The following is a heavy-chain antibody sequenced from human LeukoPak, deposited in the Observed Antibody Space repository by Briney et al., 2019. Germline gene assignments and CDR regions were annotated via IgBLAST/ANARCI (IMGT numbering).Heavy chain of an antibody. Sequence: SETLPLTWAVSGYSISSGYYWGWIRQPRGKGLEWIGSIYHSGSTYYNPSLKSRVTISVDTSKNQFSLKLSSVAAADTAVYYCARGYCSGGSCYHIKGAFDIWGQGTMVTVSS. CDR3: ARGYCSGGSCYHIKGAFDI. D-gene: IGHD2-15*01. J-gene: IGHJ3*02. V-gene: IGHV4-38-2*01. CDR1: GYSISSGYY. CDR2: IYHSGST.